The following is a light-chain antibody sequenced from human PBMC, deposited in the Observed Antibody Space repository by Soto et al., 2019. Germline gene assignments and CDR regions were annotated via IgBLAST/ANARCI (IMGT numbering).Light chain of an antibody. CDR3: QQYDKFPHT. V-gene: IGKV1-5*03. CDR2: KAS. Sequence: DIQMTQSPSTLSASVGDRVTITCRASQSISSWLAWFQQKPGKAPKLLIYKASTLEGGVPSRFSGSGSGTEFTLTITSLQPDDFATYYCQQYDKFPHTFGQGTKVDIK. J-gene: IGKJ1*01. CDR1: QSISSW.